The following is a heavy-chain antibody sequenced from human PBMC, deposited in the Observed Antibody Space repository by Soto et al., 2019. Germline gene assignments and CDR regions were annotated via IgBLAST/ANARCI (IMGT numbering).Heavy chain of an antibody. CDR2: IYYSGST. D-gene: IGHD3-3*01. V-gene: IGHV4-61*01. CDR1: GGYVXSGSYY. CDR3: ASVVNFDFWSGPSYYYYGMDV. J-gene: IGHJ6*02. Sequence: LSLTCTVSGGYVXSGSYYWSRIRQPPGKRQEMFGYIYYSGSTNYNPSLKSRVTISVDTSKNQFSLKLSSVTAADTAVYYCASVVNFDFWSGPSYYYYGMDVWGQGTTVTVSS.